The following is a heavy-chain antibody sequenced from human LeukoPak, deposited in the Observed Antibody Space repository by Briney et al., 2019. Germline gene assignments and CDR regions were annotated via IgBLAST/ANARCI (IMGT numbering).Heavy chain of an antibody. V-gene: IGHV1-8*01. J-gene: IGHJ5*02. Sequence: ASVKVSCKASGYTFTSYDINWVRQATGQGLEWMGWMNPNSGNTGYAQKFQGRVTMTRNTSISTAYMELSSLRSEDTAVYYCARAPIARYCSGGSCYRNWFDPWGQGTLVTVSS. CDR2: MNPNSGNT. D-gene: IGHD2-15*01. CDR3: ARAPIARYCSGGSCYRNWFDP. CDR1: GYTFTSYD.